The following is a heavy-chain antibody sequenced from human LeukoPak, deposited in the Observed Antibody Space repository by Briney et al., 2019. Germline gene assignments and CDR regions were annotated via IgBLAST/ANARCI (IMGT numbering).Heavy chain of an antibody. CDR2: IYTSGST. J-gene: IGHJ5*02. Sequence: SETLSLTCTVSGGSISSGSYYWSWIRQPAGKGLEWIGRIYTSGSTNYNPSLKSRVTISVDTSENQFSLKLSSVTAADTAVYYCARGGIAARLGWFDPWGQGTLVTVSS. V-gene: IGHV4-61*02. CDR1: GGSISSGSYY. CDR3: ARGGIAARLGWFDP. D-gene: IGHD6-6*01.